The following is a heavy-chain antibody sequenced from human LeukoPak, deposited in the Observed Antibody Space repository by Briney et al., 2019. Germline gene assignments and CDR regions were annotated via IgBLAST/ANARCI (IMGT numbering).Heavy chain of an antibody. D-gene: IGHD4-11*01. CDR3: XRXXDYSNYVAVFRHSHFDY. CDR2: IYYSGST. Sequence: SETLSLTCTVSGGSISSSSYYWGWIRQPPGKGLEWIGSIYYSGSTYYNPSLKSRVTISVDTSKNQFSLKLSSVTAADTAVYYXXRXXDYSNYVAVFRHSHFDYWGQGTLVTVSS. CDR1: GGSISSSSYY. V-gene: IGHV4-39*01. J-gene: IGHJ4*02.